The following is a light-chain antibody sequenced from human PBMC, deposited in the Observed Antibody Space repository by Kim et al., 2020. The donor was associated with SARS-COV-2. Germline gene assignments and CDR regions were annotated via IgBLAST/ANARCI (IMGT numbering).Light chain of an antibody. J-gene: IGLJ3*02. Sequence: ASVKLTCTLSSGHSSYAIAWHQQQPEKGPRYLMKLNSDGSDRKGDGIPDRFSGSSSGAERYLTIASLQSEDEADYYWQTWGTGPWVFGGGTKLTVL. CDR1: SGHSSYA. CDR2: LNSDGSD. CDR3: QTWGTGPWV. V-gene: IGLV4-69*01.